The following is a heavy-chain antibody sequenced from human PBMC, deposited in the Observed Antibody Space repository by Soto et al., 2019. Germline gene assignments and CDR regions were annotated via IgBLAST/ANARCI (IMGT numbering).Heavy chain of an antibody. J-gene: IGHJ6*02. V-gene: IGHV4-39*01. CDR2: IDDSGST. D-gene: IGHD1-1*01. CDR3: ARQGRNTRIVLIKHYATDF. Sequence: SETLSLTCSVSSGTVSSRSHSWAWIRQPPGKGLEWIGVIDDSGSTHYSESLKSRVTISVDTSKNQFSLKVSSVTATDTAVYYCARQGRNTRIVLIKHYATDFWGQGTAVTVSS. CDR1: SGTVSSRSHS.